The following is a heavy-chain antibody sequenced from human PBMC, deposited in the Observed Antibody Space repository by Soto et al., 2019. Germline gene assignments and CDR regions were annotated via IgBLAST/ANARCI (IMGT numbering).Heavy chain of an antibody. Sequence: GGSLRLSCEASGFIFNNAWMNWVRQSPGKGLEWVGHIKSKCDGVTTDYAAPVKGRFIISRDDSKKTLYLQMDSLKTEDTAVYYCTTACGTTCYWSYYGMDVWGQGTTVTVSS. J-gene: IGHJ6*02. V-gene: IGHV3-15*01. D-gene: IGHD2-2*01. CDR2: IKSKCDGVTT. CDR1: GFIFNNAW. CDR3: TTACGTTCYWSYYGMDV.